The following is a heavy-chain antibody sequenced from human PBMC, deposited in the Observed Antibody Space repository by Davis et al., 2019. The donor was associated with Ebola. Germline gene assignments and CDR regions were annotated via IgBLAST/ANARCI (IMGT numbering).Heavy chain of an antibody. Sequence: PGGSLRLSCAASGFTFSSYSMNWARQAPGKGLEWVSSISSSSSYIYYADSVKGRFTISRDNAKNSLYLQMNSLRAEDTAVYYCARDSGSRIAGRYYYYGMDVWGQGTTVTVSS. D-gene: IGHD6-13*01. V-gene: IGHV3-21*01. J-gene: IGHJ6*02. CDR3: ARDSGSRIAGRYYYYGMDV. CDR1: GFTFSSYS. CDR2: ISSSSSYI.